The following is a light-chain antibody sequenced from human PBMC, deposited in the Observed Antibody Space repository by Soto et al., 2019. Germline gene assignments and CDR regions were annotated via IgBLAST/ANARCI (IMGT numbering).Light chain of an antibody. CDR1: SGDVGGYNY. CDR2: DVS. Sequence: SAPTYPASGSGYPGQSSRFSCTRHSGDVGGYNYVSWYQQHPGKAPKLMIYDVSNRPSGVSNRFSGSKSGNTASLTISGLQAEDEADYYCSSYTSSSTYVFGTGTKVTVL. V-gene: IGLV2-14*01. J-gene: IGLJ1*01. CDR3: SSYTSSSTYV.